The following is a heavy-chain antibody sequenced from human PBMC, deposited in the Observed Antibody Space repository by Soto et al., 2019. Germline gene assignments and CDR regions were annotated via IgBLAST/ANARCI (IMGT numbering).Heavy chain of an antibody. CDR1: GFTFSSYG. Sequence: ESVGGVVQPGRSLRLSCAASGFTFSSYGMHWVRQAPGKGLEWVAVISYDGSNKYYADSVKGRFTISRDNSKNTLYLQMNSLRAEDTAVYYCAKESGYGDYLNWFDPWGQGTLVTVSS. CDR3: AKESGYGDYLNWFDP. CDR2: ISYDGSNK. J-gene: IGHJ5*02. D-gene: IGHD4-17*01. V-gene: IGHV3-30*18.